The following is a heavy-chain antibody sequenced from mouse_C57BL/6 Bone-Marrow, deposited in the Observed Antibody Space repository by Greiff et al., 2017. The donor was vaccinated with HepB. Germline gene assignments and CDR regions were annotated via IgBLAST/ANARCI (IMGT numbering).Heavy chain of an antibody. CDR3: ARSGTKGSYWYFDD. CDR2: IYPGSGST. D-gene: IGHD2-14*01. CDR1: GYTFTSYW. V-gene: IGHV1-55*01. Sequence: QVQLQQPGAELVKPGASVKMSCKASGYTFTSYWITWVKQRPGQGLEWIGDIYPGSGSTNYNEKFKSKATLTIDTSSSTTYMQLSSLTSEDSAVYYCARSGTKGSYWYFDDWGTGTTVTVSS. J-gene: IGHJ1*03.